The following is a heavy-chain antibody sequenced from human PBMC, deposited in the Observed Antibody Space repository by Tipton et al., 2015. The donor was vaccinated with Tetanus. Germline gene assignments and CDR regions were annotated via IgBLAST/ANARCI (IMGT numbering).Heavy chain of an antibody. Sequence: SLRLSCAAPGFTVSDNHMTWLRQTPGKGLEWVSSISSGSVHIHYADSMEGRFTISRDNARNSVYLQMDSLRAEDTAVYYCARDISHVGATLYFDYWGQGTLVTVSS. D-gene: IGHD1-26*01. CDR3: ARDISHVGATLYFDY. CDR2: ISSGSVHI. CDR1: GFTVSDNH. J-gene: IGHJ4*02. V-gene: IGHV3-11*01.